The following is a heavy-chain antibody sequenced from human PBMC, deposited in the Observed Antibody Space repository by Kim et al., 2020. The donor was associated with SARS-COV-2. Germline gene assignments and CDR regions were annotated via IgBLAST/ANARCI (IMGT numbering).Heavy chain of an antibody. D-gene: IGHD5-18*01. J-gene: IGHJ4*02. CDR3: ARGRGYSYGLFDY. V-gene: IGHV4-59*09. Sequence: YNPSLKSRVSMSVDTSKNQFSLKLSFVTAADTAVYYCARGRGYSYGLFDYWGQGTLVTVSS.